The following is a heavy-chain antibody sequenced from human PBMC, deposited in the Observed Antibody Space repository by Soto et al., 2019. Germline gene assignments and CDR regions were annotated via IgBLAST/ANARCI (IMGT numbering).Heavy chain of an antibody. Sequence: QVQLVESGGGVVQPGRSLRLSCAASGFTFSSYGMHWVRQAPGKGLEWVAVIWYDGSNKYYADSVKGRFTISRDNSKNTLYLQMYSLRAEDTAVYYCARDRGRWLVFDYWGQGTLVTVSS. CDR3: ARDRGRWLVFDY. V-gene: IGHV3-33*01. J-gene: IGHJ4*02. CDR2: IWYDGSNK. D-gene: IGHD6-19*01. CDR1: GFTFSSYG.